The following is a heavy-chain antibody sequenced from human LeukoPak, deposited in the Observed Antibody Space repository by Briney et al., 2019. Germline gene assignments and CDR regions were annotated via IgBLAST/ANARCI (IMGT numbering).Heavy chain of an antibody. J-gene: IGHJ5*02. CDR1: GYSISSGYY. V-gene: IGHV4-38-2*02. Sequence: SETLSLTCTVFGYSISSGYYWGWIRQPPGKGLEWIGSIYQSGSTYYNPSLKNRVTISVDTSKNQFSLKLSSVTAADTAVYYCARVPGPNWFDPWGQGTLVTVSS. CDR3: ARVPGPNWFDP. CDR2: IYQSGST.